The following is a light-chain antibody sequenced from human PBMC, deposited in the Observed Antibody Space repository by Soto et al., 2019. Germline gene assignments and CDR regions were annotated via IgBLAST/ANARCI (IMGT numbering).Light chain of an antibody. V-gene: IGKV3-15*01. CDR1: RSVSST. CDR3: QQYNNWPPWT. J-gene: IGKJ1*01. Sequence: EIVMTQSPATLSVSPGERATLSGRASRSVSSTLAWYQQKPGQAPRLLIYGASTRATGIPARFSGSGSGTEFTLTISSLQSEDFAVYYCQQYNNWPPWTFGQGTKVEIK. CDR2: GAS.